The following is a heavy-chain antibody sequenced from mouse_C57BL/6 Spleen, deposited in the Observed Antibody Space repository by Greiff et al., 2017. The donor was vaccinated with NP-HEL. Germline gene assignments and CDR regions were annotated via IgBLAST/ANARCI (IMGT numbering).Heavy chain of an antibody. D-gene: IGHD2-2*01. CDR2: INPSTGGT. V-gene: IGHV1-42*01. CDR1: GYSFTGYY. Sequence: VQLKESGPELVKPGASVKISCKASGYSFTGYYMNWVKQSPEKSLEWIGEINPSTGGTTYNQKFKAKATLTVDKSSSTAYMQLKSLTSEDSAVYYCAKGYGYDGFDYWGQGTTLTVSS. J-gene: IGHJ2*01. CDR3: AKGYGYDGFDY.